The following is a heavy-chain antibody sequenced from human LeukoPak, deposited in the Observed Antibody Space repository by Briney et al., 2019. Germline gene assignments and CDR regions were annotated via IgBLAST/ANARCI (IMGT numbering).Heavy chain of an antibody. CDR1: GFTFSSYT. CDR2: ISGSGGST. V-gene: IGHV3-23*01. J-gene: IGHJ5*02. CDR3: AIVVAARQGTIDP. Sequence: PGGSLRLSCAASGFTFSSYTMSWVRQAPRKGLERVSAISGSGGSTYYADSAKGRFTISRDNSKSTLYVQMNSLRAEDTAVYYCAIVVAARQGTIDPWGQGTRVTISS. D-gene: IGHD6-6*01.